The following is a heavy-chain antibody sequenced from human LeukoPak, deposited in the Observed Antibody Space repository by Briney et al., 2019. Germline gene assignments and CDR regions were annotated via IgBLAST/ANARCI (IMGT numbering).Heavy chain of an antibody. V-gene: IGHV4-59*11. CDR3: ARGSGGYERPFDY. CDR2: IYYSGST. J-gene: IGHJ4*02. Sequence: SETLSLTCTVSGGSISSHYWSWIRQPPGKGLDWIGYIYYSGSTNYKSSLKSRVTISVDTSKNQLSLKLSSVTAADTAVYYCARGSGGYERPFDYWGQGTLVTVSS. D-gene: IGHD5-12*01. CDR1: GGSISSHY.